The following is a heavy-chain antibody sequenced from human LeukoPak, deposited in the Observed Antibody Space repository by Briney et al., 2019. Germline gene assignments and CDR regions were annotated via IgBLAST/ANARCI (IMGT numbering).Heavy chain of an antibody. J-gene: IGHJ4*02. CDR1: GFSFDDNA. Sequence: GGSLRLSCAASGFSFDDNAMYWVRQAPGKGLEWVAVIWYDGSYKYYADSVRGRFTISRDNSKNTVYVQMNSLRVEDTAVYYCAKGIDTTGYYPFDYWGPGTLVTVSS. CDR3: AKGIDTTGYYPFDY. CDR2: IWYDGSYK. V-gene: IGHV3-33*06. D-gene: IGHD3-22*01.